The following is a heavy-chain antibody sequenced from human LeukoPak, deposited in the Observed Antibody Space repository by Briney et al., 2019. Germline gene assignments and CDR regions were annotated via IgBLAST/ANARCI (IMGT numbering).Heavy chain of an antibody. D-gene: IGHD6-19*01. J-gene: IGHJ4*02. CDR1: GFTVSSYG. CDR3: ASASSGWAPFDY. CDR2: ISYDGSNK. V-gene: IGHV3-30*03. Sequence: GGSLRLSCAASGFTVSSYGMHWVRQAPGKGLEWVAVISYDGSNKYYADSVKGRFTISRDNSKNTLYLQMNSLRAEDTAVYYCASASSGWAPFDYWGQGTLVTVSS.